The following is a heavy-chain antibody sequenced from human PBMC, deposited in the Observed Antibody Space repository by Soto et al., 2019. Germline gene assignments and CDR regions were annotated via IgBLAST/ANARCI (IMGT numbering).Heavy chain of an antibody. CDR2: FDPEDGET. CDR3: ATVWHSGSYFSWFDP. J-gene: IGHJ5*02. V-gene: IGHV1-24*01. D-gene: IGHD1-26*01. Sequence: ASVKVSCKVSGYTLTELSMHWVRQAPGKGLEWMGGFDPEDGETIYAQKFQGRVTMTEDTSTDTAYMELSSLRSEDTAVYYCATVWHSGSYFSWFDPWGQGTLVTVSS. CDR1: GYTLTELS.